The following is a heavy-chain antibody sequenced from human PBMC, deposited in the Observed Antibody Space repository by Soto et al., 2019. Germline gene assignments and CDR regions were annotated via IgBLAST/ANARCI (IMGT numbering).Heavy chain of an antibody. CDR1: GFSFSSYG. J-gene: IGHJ4*02. Sequence: GGSLRLCCAASGFSFSSYGMHGVRQTPGKGLEWVAVIWNDGSNKYYGESVKGRFTISRDNSKNILYLQMNKLKVEDTALYYCARDGEDYVRGTYRFFDYWGQGSLVTAPQ. V-gene: IGHV3-33*01. D-gene: IGHD3-16*02. CDR2: IWNDGSNK. CDR3: ARDGEDYVRGTYRFFDY.